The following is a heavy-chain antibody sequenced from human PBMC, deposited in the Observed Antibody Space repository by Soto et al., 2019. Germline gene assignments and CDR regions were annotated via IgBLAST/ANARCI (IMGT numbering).Heavy chain of an antibody. CDR3: ARGGRNTIFGEVKQYNWFDP. CDR2: INPNSGGT. D-gene: IGHD3-3*01. CDR1: GHTFTGYY. V-gene: IGHV1-2*04. J-gene: IGHJ5*02. Sequence: GASEEVPCWASGHTFTGYYMHWVRQAPGQGREWMGWINPNSGGTNYAQKFRGWVTMPRDTSISTAYKERIRLRSDDTAVYYCARGGRNTIFGEVKQYNWFDPWGQGTLVTVSS.